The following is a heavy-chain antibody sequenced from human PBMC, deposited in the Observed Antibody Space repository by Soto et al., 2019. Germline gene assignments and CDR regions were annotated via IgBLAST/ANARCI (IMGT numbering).Heavy chain of an antibody. CDR1: GFTFSSYD. CDR3: ARSHHGLDGGYYYYYGMDV. CDR2: IGTAGDT. Sequence: GGSLGLSCAASGFTFSSYDMHWVRQATGKGLEWVSAIGTAGDTYYPGSVKGRFTISRENAKNSLYLQMNSLRAGDTAVYYCARSHHGLDGGYYYYYGMDVWGQGTTVTVSS. V-gene: IGHV3-13*04. J-gene: IGHJ6*02.